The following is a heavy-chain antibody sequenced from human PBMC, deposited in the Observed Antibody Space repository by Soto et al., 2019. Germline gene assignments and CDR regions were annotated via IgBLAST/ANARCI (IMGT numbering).Heavy chain of an antibody. CDR2: IYYSGST. J-gene: IGHJ4*02. CDR3: ARHSPPYYYGSGSYYTLDY. Sequence: PSETLSLTCPVSGGSISSYYWSWIRQPPGKGLEWIGYIYYSGSTNYNPSLKSRVTISVDTSKNQFSLKLSSVTAADTAVYYCARHSPPYYYGSGSYYTLDYWGQGTLVTVSS. V-gene: IGHV4-59*08. CDR1: GGSISSYY. D-gene: IGHD3-10*01.